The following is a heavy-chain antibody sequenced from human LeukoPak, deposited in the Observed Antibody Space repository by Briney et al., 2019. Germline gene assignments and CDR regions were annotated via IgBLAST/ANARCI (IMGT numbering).Heavy chain of an antibody. Sequence: TASETLSLTCAVYGGSFSGYYWSWIRQPPGKGLEWIGEINHSGSTNYNPSLKSRVTISVDTSKNQFSLKLSSVTAADTAVYYCARARYCSSTSCSGDAFDIWSQGTMVTVSS. CDR1: GGSFSGYY. CDR2: INHSGST. V-gene: IGHV4-34*01. J-gene: IGHJ3*02. D-gene: IGHD2-2*01. CDR3: ARARYCSSTSCSGDAFDI.